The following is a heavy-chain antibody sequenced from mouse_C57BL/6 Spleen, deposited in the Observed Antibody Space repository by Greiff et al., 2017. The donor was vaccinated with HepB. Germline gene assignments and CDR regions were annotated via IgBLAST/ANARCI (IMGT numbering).Heavy chain of an antibody. Sequence: QVQLKQPGAELVMPGASVKLSCKASGYTFTSYWMHWVKQRPGQGLEWIGEIDPSDSYTNYNQKFKGKSTLTVDKSSSTAYMQLSSLTSEDSAVYYCARQEGRPWFAYWGQGTLVTVSA. CDR1: GYTFTSYW. V-gene: IGHV1-69*01. CDR2: IDPSDSYT. CDR3: ARQEGRPWFAY. J-gene: IGHJ3*01.